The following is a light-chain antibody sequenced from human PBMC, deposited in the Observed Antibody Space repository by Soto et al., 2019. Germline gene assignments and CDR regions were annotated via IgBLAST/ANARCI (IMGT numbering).Light chain of an antibody. CDR2: DAT. Sequence: IQMTQSPSSLSASVGDRVTITCQASQDISNYLNLYQKKPGKAPKLLFYDATNSETGVPSRFSGSGSGTDFTFTIIILQPEDTATYYCQQYLYVPLTFGGGNKVQSK. V-gene: IGKV1-33*01. J-gene: IGKJ4*01. CDR1: QDISNY. CDR3: QQYLYVPLT.